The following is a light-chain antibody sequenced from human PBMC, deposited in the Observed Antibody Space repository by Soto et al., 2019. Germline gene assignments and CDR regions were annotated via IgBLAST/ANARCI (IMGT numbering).Light chain of an antibody. CDR3: CSYAASFWV. Sequence: QSALTQPRSVSGSPGQSVTISCAGTSNDVGAYNFVSWYQQHPGKAPKLIIYAVIKRPSGVPDRFSGSKSGNTASLTISGLQTEDEGDYYCCSYAASFWVFGGGTKLTVL. CDR1: SNDVGAYNF. V-gene: IGLV2-11*01. CDR2: AVI. J-gene: IGLJ3*02.